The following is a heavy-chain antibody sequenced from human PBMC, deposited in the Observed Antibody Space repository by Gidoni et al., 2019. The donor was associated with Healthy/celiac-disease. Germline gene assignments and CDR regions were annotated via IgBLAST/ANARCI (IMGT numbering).Heavy chain of an antibody. Sequence: QLQLQESGSGLVKPSQTLSLTCAVSGGSISSGGYSWRWIRQPPGKGLEWIGYIYHSGSTYYNPSLKSRVTISVDRSKNQFSRKLSAVTAADTAVYYCARGKWLRYSGYGMDVWGQGTTVTVSS. CDR3: ARGKWLRYSGYGMDV. D-gene: IGHD3-9*01. V-gene: IGHV4-30-2*01. CDR1: GGSISSGGYS. J-gene: IGHJ6*02. CDR2: IYHSGST.